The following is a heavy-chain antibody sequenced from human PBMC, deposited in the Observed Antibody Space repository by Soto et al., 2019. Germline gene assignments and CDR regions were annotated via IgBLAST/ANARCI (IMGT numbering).Heavy chain of an antibody. Sequence: ASVKVSCKASGYTFTSYGISWVRQAPGQGLEWMGWISAYNGNTNYAQKLQGRVTMTTDTSTSTAYMELRSLRSDDTAVYYCARDMGLYNWNYYGMDVWGQGTTVTVSS. CDR1: GYTFTSYG. V-gene: IGHV1-18*01. CDR3: ARDMGLYNWNYYGMDV. CDR2: ISAYNGNT. D-gene: IGHD1-20*01. J-gene: IGHJ6*02.